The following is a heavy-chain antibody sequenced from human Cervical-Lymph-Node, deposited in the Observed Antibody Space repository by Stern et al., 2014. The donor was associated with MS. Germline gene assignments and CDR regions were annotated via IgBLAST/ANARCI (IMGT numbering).Heavy chain of an antibody. V-gene: IGHV3-74*01. D-gene: IGHD6-6*01. Sequence: EVQLVESGGGLVQPGGSLTLSCAASGFTFTRFWMHWVRQVPGKGLLWVSRINGDGSITNYADSVKGRFTISRDNAKNTLYLQMSSLRAEDTAVYYCARDVAGRSSYWGQGTLVTVSS. CDR2: INGDGSIT. J-gene: IGHJ4*02. CDR1: GFTFTRFW. CDR3: ARDVAGRSSY.